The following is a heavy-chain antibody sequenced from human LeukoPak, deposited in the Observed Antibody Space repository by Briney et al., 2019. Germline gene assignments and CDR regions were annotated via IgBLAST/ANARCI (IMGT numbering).Heavy chain of an antibody. CDR1: GFTFSSYS. J-gene: IGHJ4*02. Sequence: GGSLRLSCAASGFTFSSYSMNWVRQAPGKGLEWVSYISSSSTIYYADSVKGRLTISRDNAKNSLYLQMNSLRAEDTAVYYCARWGFYGSGSYFNWGQGTLVTVSS. D-gene: IGHD3-10*01. CDR3: ARWGFYGSGSYFN. CDR2: ISSSSTI. V-gene: IGHV3-48*01.